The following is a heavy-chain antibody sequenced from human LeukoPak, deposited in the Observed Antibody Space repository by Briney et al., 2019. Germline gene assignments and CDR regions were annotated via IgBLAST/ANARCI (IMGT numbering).Heavy chain of an antibody. CDR1: GGSISSGSYY. Sequence: TLSLTCTVSGGSISSGSYYWCWIRQPAGKGLEWIGRIYTSGSTNYNPSLKSRVTISVDTSKNQFSLKLSSVTAADTAVYYCAKAEGYDFWSGYLFDYWGQGTLVTVSS. CDR2: IYTSGST. V-gene: IGHV4-61*02. J-gene: IGHJ4*02. D-gene: IGHD3-3*01. CDR3: AKAEGYDFWSGYLFDY.